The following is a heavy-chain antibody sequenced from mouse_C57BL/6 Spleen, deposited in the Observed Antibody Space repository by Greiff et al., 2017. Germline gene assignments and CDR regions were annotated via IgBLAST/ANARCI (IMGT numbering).Heavy chain of an antibody. Sequence: VKLMESGAELVKPGASVKLSCKASGYTFTSYWMHWVKQRPGQGLEWIGMIHPNSGSTNYNEKFKSKATLTVDKSSSTAYMQLSSLTSEDSAVYYCARGGSYAMDYWGQGTSVTVSS. V-gene: IGHV1-64*01. CDR2: IHPNSGST. CDR3: ARGGSYAMDY. CDR1: GYTFTSYW. J-gene: IGHJ4*01.